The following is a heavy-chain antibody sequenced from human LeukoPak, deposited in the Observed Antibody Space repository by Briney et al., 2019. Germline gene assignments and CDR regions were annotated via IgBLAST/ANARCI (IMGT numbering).Heavy chain of an antibody. CDR3: AKVALLGYCSSSTCPLDY. V-gene: IGHV3-23*01. Sequence: PGGSLRLSCAASGFTFSSYAVDWVRQAPGKGLEWVSAIGGSGDSTYYADSVKGRFTISRDNSKNTLYLQMNSLRAEDTAVYSCAKVALLGYCSSSTCPLDYWGQGTLVTVSS. J-gene: IGHJ4*02. CDR1: GFTFSSYA. CDR2: IGGSGDST. D-gene: IGHD2-2*01.